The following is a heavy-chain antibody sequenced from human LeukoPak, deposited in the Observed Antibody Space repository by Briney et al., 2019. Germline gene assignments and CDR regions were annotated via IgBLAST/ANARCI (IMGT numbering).Heavy chain of an antibody. J-gene: IGHJ3*02. D-gene: IGHD1-26*01. Sequence: GGSLRLSCAASGFTFSSYAMHWVRQAPGKGLEWVAVISYDGSNKYYADSVKGRFTISRDNSKNTLYLQMNSLRAEDTAVYYCARGSAKVGAGAFDIWGQGTMVTVSS. V-gene: IGHV3-30-3*01. CDR3: ARGSAKVGAGAFDI. CDR1: GFTFSSYA. CDR2: ISYDGSNK.